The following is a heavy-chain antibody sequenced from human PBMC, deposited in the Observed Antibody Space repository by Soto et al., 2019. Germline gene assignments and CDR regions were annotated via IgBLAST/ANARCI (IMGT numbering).Heavy chain of an antibody. CDR1: GASISRYY. CDR3: AQTTGWPGFDY. CDR2: IYHGEST. V-gene: IGHV4-59*01. D-gene: IGHD6-19*01. J-gene: IGHJ4*02. Sequence: QVQLQESGPGLVKPSETMSLTCTASGASISRYYWSWIRQSPGKGLEWIGHIYHGESTKYNPSLTSRVTISVDRSKNQFSLKLTSVTAADTAVYYCAQTTGWPGFDYWGQGTLVTVSS.